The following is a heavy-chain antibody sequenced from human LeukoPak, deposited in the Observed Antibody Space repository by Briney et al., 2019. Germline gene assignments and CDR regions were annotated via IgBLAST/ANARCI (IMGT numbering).Heavy chain of an antibody. CDR1: GGSISSSNW. CDR2: IYHSGST. V-gene: IGHV4-4*02. CDR3: ARYYYDSSGYFYYFDY. D-gene: IGHD3-22*01. J-gene: IGHJ4*02. Sequence: PSGTLSLTCAVSGGSISSSNWWSWVRQPPGKGLEWIGEIYHSGSTNYNPSLKSRVTISVDTSKNQFSLKLSSVTAADTAVYYCARYYYDSSGYFYYFDYWGQGTLVTVSS.